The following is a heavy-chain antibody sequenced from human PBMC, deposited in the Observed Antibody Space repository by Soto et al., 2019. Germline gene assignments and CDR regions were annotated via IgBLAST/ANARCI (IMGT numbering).Heavy chain of an antibody. Sequence: QVQLVQSGAEVKKPGSSVKVSCKASGGTFSSYAISWVRQATGQGLVWMGGIIPSFGTANYAQKFQGRVTITADESTSTAYMELSSLRSEDTAMYYCARALRWGSSWQGDYWGQGTLVTVSS. CDR1: GGTFSSYA. D-gene: IGHD6-13*01. CDR3: ARALRWGSSWQGDY. CDR2: IIPSFGTA. V-gene: IGHV1-69*01. J-gene: IGHJ4*02.